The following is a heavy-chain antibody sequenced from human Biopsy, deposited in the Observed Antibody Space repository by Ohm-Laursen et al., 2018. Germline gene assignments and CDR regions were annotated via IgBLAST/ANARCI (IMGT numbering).Heavy chain of an antibody. D-gene: IGHD1-26*01. V-gene: IGHV1-69*01. J-gene: IGHJ4*02. CDR3: ARGPHSGSHSCFDY. Sequence: SSVKVSCKVSGGTFINYAISWVRQAPGQGLEWMGGIIPMFGTANYAQMFQGRVTISADESTSTSYMELSSLTTEDKAIYYCARGPHSGSHSCFDYWGRGTLVTVPS. CDR1: GGTFINYA. CDR2: IIPMFGTA.